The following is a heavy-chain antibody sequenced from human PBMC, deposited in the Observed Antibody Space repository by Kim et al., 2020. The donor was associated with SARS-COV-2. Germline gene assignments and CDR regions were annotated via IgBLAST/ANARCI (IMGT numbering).Heavy chain of an antibody. CDR2: IYYSGST. V-gene: IGHV4-59*01. D-gene: IGHD3-22*01. J-gene: IGHJ3*02. CDR1: GDSISSYY. CDR3: AGEHSSGYNAVDI. Sequence: SETLSLTCTVSGDSISSYYWSWIRQPPGKGLEWIGYIYYSGSTNYNPSLKSRVTISVDTSKNQFSLKLSSVTAADTTVYYCAGEHSSGYNAVDIWGQGT.